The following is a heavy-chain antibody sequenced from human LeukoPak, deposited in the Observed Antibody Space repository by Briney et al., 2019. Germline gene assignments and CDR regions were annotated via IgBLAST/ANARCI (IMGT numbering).Heavy chain of an antibody. CDR1: GFTFSSYW. V-gene: IGHV3-7*01. Sequence: GGSLRLSCAASGFTFSSYWMSWVRQAPGKGLEWVANIKHDGSEKYYVDSVKGRFTISRDNAKNSLYLQMNSLRAEDTAVYYCAREGWFGDVYYYYYYGMDVWGQGTTVTVSS. CDR3: AREGWFGDVYYYYYYGMDV. J-gene: IGHJ6*02. D-gene: IGHD3-10*01. CDR2: IKHDGSEK.